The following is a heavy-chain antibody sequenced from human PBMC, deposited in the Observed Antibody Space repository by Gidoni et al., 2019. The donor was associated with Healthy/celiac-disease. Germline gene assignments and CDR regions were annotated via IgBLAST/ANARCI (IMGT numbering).Heavy chain of an antibody. CDR3: ARIEIPAYIWGSYPTPPFDY. V-gene: IGHV2-26*01. Sequence: VTLKESGTVLVQPTETLTLTCTVSGFSLSNARMGVRWIRQPPGKALEWLAHIFSTDEKSYSTSLKSRLTISKDTSKSQVVLTMTNMDPVDTATYYCARIEIPAYIWGSYPTPPFDYWGQGTLVTVSS. D-gene: IGHD3-16*02. CDR2: IFSTDEK. CDR1: GFSLSNARMG. J-gene: IGHJ4*02.